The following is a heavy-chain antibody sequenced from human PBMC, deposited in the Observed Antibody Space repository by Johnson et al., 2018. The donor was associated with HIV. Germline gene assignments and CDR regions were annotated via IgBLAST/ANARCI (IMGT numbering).Heavy chain of an antibody. CDR1: GFTFSSYA. CDR2: ISYDGSNK. CDR3: AKGGSAVAVAFDI. V-gene: IGHV3-30*04. D-gene: IGHD6-19*01. Sequence: QVQLVESGGGVVQPGTSLRLSCAASGFTFSSYAMHWVRQAPGKGLEWVAVISYDGSNKFYADSVKGRFTISRDNSKNTLYLQMNSLRAEDTAVYYCAKGGSAVAVAFDIWCQGTMVTVSS. J-gene: IGHJ3*02.